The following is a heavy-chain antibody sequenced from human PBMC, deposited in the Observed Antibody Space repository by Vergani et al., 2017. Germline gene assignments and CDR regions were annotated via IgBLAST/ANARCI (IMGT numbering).Heavy chain of an antibody. Sequence: QVQLVESGGGVVQRGGSLRLSCATSGFTLSNYDMQWIRQGPGKGLEFVAFIQFDGSNQYYADSVKGRFTLSRDFYKNTLYLQMNSLRTDDTATYYCAKHFSGWGIDYWGQGTQVIVSS. CDR1: GFTLSNYD. CDR2: IQFDGSNQ. CDR3: AKHFSGWGIDY. J-gene: IGHJ4*02. D-gene: IGHD6-19*01. V-gene: IGHV3-30*02.